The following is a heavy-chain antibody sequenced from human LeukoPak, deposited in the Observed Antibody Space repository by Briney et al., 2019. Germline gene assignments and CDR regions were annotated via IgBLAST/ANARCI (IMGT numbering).Heavy chain of an antibody. CDR1: GFIVSSDF. J-gene: IGHJ5*02. CDR3: ATSRGAS. D-gene: IGHD3-16*01. Sequence: GGSLRLSCAASGFIVSSDFMSWVRQAPGKGLEWVSLISSDGATYYADSVKGRFTISRDSFKNTLSIQVNSLRAEDTAVYYCATSRGASWGPGTLVTVSS. CDR2: ISSDGAT. V-gene: IGHV3-53*01.